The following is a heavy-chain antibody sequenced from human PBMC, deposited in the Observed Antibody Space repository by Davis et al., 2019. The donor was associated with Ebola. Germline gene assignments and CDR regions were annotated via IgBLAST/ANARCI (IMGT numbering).Heavy chain of an antibody. CDR2: IYPGDSDT. Sequence: GESLKISCKGSGYSFTSYWIGWVRQMPGKGLEWMGIIYPGDSDTRYIPSFQGQVTISADKSISTAYLQWSSLKASDTAMYYCARQLSYYYYGMDVWGQGTTVTVSS. V-gene: IGHV5-51*01. CDR1: GYSFTSYW. D-gene: IGHD4/OR15-4a*01. CDR3: ARQLSYYYYGMDV. J-gene: IGHJ6*02.